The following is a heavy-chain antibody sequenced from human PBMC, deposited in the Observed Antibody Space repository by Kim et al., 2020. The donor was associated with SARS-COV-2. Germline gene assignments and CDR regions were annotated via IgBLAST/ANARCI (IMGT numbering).Heavy chain of an antibody. CDR2: IYYSGST. Sequence: SETLSLTCTVSGGSISSGGYYWSWIRQHPGKGLEWIGYIYYSGSTYYNPSLKSRVTISVDTSKNQFSLKLSSVTAADTAVYYCASKVGDYDEYYFDYWGQGTLVTVSS. V-gene: IGHV4-31*03. D-gene: IGHD4-17*01. CDR1: GGSISSGGYY. CDR3: ASKVGDYDEYYFDY. J-gene: IGHJ4*02.